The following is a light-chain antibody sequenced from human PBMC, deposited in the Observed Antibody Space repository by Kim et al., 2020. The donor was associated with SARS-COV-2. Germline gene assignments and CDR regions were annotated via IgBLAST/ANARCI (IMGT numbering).Light chain of an antibody. J-gene: IGLJ3*02. CDR3: SSYAGGTKVV. V-gene: IGLV2-8*01. Sequence: GQSVTISCTGTSSDVGAYDDVSWYQQHPGRAPRLMIYEVNQRPAGVPDRFSGSKSGNTASLTVSGLQAEDEADYHCSSYAGGTKVVFGGGTRLTVL. CDR2: EVN. CDR1: SSDVGAYDD.